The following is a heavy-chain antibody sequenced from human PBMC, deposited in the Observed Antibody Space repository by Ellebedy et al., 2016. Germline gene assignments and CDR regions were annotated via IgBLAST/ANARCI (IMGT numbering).Heavy chain of an antibody. CDR3: ARDIVVVPAARRPYYYSGMDV. V-gene: IGHV3-21*01. Sequence: GGSLRLSCAASGFTFSTHTMNWVRQAPGKGLEWVSSISSSSSYIYYADSVKGRFTTSRDDAKNSLYLQMNGLRAEDTAVYYCARDIVVVPAARRPYYYSGMDVWGHGTTVTVSS. D-gene: IGHD2-2*01. CDR1: GFTFSTHT. J-gene: IGHJ6*02. CDR2: ISSSSSYI.